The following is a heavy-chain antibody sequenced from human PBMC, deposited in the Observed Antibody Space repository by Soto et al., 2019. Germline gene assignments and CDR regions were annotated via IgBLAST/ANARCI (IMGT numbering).Heavy chain of an antibody. D-gene: IGHD3-22*01. Sequence: GGSLRLSCAASGFPFSYYTMSWVRQDPGKGLEWVSGISNSGDTIYYADSVKGRFTISRDKSKNTLYLQMNSLRVEDTAVFFCARDRYYYDSSGYSHRYFDYWGQGTLVTVSS. CDR2: ISNSGDTI. V-gene: IGHV3-23*01. CDR3: ARDRYYYDSSGYSHRYFDY. J-gene: IGHJ4*02. CDR1: GFPFSYYT.